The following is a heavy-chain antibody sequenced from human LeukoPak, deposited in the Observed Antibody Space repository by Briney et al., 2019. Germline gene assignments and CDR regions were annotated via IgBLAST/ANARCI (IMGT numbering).Heavy chain of an antibody. CDR2: IYTSGST. Sequence: SETLSLTCTVAGGSINNYYWSWIRQTAGKGLEWVGRIYTSGSTDYSPSLESRVSISVDTSKTQFFLQLSYVTAAHTDVYYCARESKTYDGDGYYHDYWGQGTLVTVSS. CDR1: GGSINNYY. D-gene: IGHD3-22*01. J-gene: IGHJ4*02. CDR3: ARESKTYDGDGYYHDY. V-gene: IGHV4-4*07.